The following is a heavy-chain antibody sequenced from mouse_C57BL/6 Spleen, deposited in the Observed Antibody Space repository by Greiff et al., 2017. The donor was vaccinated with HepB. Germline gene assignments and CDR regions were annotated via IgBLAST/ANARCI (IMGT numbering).Heavy chain of an antibody. Sequence: VQLQQSGAELVRPGSSVKLSCKASGYTFTSYWMDWVKQRPGQGLEWIGNIYSSDSETHYNQKVTDKATLTVDKSSSTADMQLSSLTSEDSAVYYCARRGVVSYFDVWGTGTTVTVSS. J-gene: IGHJ1*03. V-gene: IGHV1-61*01. CDR1: GYTFTSYW. CDR2: IYSSDSET. D-gene: IGHD1-1*01. CDR3: ARRGVVSYFDV.